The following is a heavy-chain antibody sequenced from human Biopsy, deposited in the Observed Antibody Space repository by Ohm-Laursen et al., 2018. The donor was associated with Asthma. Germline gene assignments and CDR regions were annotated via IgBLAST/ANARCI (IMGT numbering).Heavy chain of an antibody. CDR3: ARSYCGGDCYSPFDY. CDR2: IMPIFGTP. V-gene: IGHV1-69*13. Sequence: GASVKVSCKASGGTFSSDAISWVRQAPGQGPEWMGGIMPIFGTPNYAQQFQHRLTITADDSTTTVYMELSSLTLEDTAVYFCARSYCGGDCYSPFDYWGQGSLVTVSS. J-gene: IGHJ4*02. D-gene: IGHD2-21*01. CDR1: GGTFSSDA.